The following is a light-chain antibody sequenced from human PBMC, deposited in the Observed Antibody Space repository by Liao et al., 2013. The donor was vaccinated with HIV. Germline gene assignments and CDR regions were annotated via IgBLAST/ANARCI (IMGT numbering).Light chain of an antibody. CDR2: QDA. V-gene: IGLV3-1*01. J-gene: IGLJ1*01. Sequence: SYVLTQPPSVSVSPGQTGSITCSGDKLEYKYVSWYQQKPGQSPILLIYQDARRPSGIPERFSGSNSGNTATLTISGTQAMDEADYYCQAWDSSTPLYVFGTGTKVTVL. CDR3: QAWDSSTPLYV. CDR1: KLEYKY.